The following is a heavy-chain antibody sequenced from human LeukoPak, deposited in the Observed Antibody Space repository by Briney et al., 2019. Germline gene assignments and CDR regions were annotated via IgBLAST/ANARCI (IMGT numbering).Heavy chain of an antibody. D-gene: IGHD3-9*01. V-gene: IGHV5-51*01. CDR1: GYSFTNYW. CDR3: ASGADILTDYLGISFDY. Sequence: GESLKISCKGSGYSFTNYWIGWVRQMPGKGLEWMGIIYPGDSDTRYSPSFQGQGTISADKSISTAFLQWSSLKASDTAMYYCASGADILTDYLGISFDYWGQGTLVTVSS. J-gene: IGHJ4*02. CDR2: IYPGDSDT.